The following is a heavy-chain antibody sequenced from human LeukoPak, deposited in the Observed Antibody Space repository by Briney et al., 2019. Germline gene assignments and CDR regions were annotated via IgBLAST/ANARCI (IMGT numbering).Heavy chain of an antibody. V-gene: IGHV4-34*01. CDR1: GGSFSGYY. D-gene: IGHD2-2*01. Sequence: PSETLSLTCAVYGGSFSGYYWSWIRQPPGKGLEWIGEINHSGSTNYNPSLKSRVTISVDTSKNQFSLKLSSVTAADTAVYYCARGLCTSCPHFDYWGQGTLVTVSS. J-gene: IGHJ4*02. CDR2: INHSGST. CDR3: ARGLCTSCPHFDY.